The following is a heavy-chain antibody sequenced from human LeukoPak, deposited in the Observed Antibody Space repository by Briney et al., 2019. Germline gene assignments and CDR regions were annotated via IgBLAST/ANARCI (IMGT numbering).Heavy chain of an antibody. CDR1: GFTFSSYA. Sequence: PGGSLRLSCAASGFTFSSYAMSWVRQAPWKGLEWVSAISGSGGSTYYADSVKGRFTISKDNSKNTLYLQMNSLRAEDTAVYYCAKDRNYYDSSGYNDYWGQGTLVTVSS. J-gene: IGHJ4*02. V-gene: IGHV3-23*01. CDR3: AKDRNYYDSSGYNDY. D-gene: IGHD3-22*01. CDR2: ISGSGGST.